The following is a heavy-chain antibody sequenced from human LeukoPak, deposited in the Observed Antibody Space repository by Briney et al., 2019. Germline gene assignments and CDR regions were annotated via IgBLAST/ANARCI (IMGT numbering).Heavy chain of an antibody. CDR1: GGSVSSGRYY. D-gene: IGHD6-13*01. CDR2: IYYSGST. J-gene: IGHJ4*02. V-gene: IGHV4-61*01. Sequence: SETLSLTCTVSGGSVSSGRYYWSWIRQPPGKGLEWIGYIYYSGSTNYNPSLKSRVTISVDTSKNQFSLKLSPVTAADTAVYYCASLYSSSWYYFDYWGQGTLVTVSS. CDR3: ASLYSSSWYYFDY.